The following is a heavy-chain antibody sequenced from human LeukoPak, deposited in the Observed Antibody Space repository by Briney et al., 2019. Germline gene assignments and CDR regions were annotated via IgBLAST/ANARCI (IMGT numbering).Heavy chain of an antibody. CDR1: GFTFSSYS. V-gene: IGHV3-21*01. D-gene: IGHD2-2*01. J-gene: IGHJ4*02. Sequence: GGSLRLSCAASGFTFSSYSMNWVRQAPGKGLEWVSSISSSSSYIYYADSVKGRFTIPRDNAKNSLYLQMNSLRAEDTAVYYCARAPPYCSSTSCTSDYWGQGTLVTVSS. CDR3: ARAPPYCSSTSCTSDY. CDR2: ISSSSSYI.